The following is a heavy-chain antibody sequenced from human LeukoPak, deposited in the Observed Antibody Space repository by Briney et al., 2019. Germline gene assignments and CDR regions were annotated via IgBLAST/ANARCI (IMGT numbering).Heavy chain of an antibody. D-gene: IGHD5-18*01. CDR2: INPNSGGT. J-gene: IGHJ4*02. Sequence: ASVKVSCKASGYTFTGYYMHWVRQAPGQGLEWMGWINPNSGGTNYAQKLQGRVTMTTDTSTSTAYMELRSLRSDDTAVYYCARAPVDTAIIDYWGQGTLVTVSS. CDR3: ARAPVDTAIIDY. V-gene: IGHV1-2*02. CDR1: GYTFTGYY.